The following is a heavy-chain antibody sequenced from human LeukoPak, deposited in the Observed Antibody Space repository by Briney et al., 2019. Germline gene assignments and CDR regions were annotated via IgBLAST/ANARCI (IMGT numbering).Heavy chain of an antibody. Sequence: GGSLRLSCAAPGFTFSSYWMHWVRQAPGKGLVWVSRINSDGSSTSYADSVKGRFTISRDNSKNTLYLQMNSLRAEDTAVYYCAKDRAYYSDSSGYYLVRAYDYWGQGTLVTVSS. J-gene: IGHJ4*02. V-gene: IGHV3-74*01. CDR1: GFTFSSYW. CDR3: AKDRAYYSDSSGYYLVRAYDY. D-gene: IGHD3-22*01. CDR2: INSDGSST.